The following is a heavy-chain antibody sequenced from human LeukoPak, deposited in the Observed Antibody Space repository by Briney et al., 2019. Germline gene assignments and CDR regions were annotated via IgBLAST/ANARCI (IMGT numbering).Heavy chain of an antibody. J-gene: IGHJ4*02. Sequence: SETLSLTCAVYGGSFSGYYWSWIRQPPGKGLEWIGEINHSGSTNYNPSLKSRVTISVDTSKNQFSLKLSSVTAADTAVYYCALYDFWGGYSTYWGQGTLVTVSS. CDR2: INHSGST. D-gene: IGHD3-3*01. V-gene: IGHV4-34*01. CDR1: GGSFSGYY. CDR3: ALYDFWGGYSTY.